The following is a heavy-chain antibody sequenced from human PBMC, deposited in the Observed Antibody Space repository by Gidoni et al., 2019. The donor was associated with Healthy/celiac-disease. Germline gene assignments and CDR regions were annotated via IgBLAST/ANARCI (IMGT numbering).Heavy chain of an antibody. D-gene: IGHD3-3*01. Sequence: QLQLQESVPGLVKPPETLSRTCTVSGGSISSTSNYWGWIRQPPGKGLEWIGSIYYSGRAYYTPSLKSRVTISVDTSKIQFSLKLSSVTAADTVVYYCARPLFTIFGVLDYYYGMDVWGQGTTVTVSS. CDR3: ARPLFTIFGVLDYYYGMDV. V-gene: IGHV4-39*01. CDR2: IYYSGRA. CDR1: GGSISSTSNY. J-gene: IGHJ6*02.